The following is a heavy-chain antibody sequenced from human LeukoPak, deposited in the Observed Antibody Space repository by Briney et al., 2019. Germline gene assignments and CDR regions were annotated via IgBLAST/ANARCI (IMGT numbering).Heavy chain of an antibody. CDR3: ARNRRPGYSSSWYYMNV. Sequence: GASVKVSCKASGGTFSSYAMSWVRQAPGQGLEWMGGIIPIFGTANYAQKFQGRVTITTDESTSTAYMELSSLRSEDTAVYYCARNRRPGYSSSWYYMNVWGKGTTVTVSS. CDR2: IIPIFGTA. CDR1: GGTFSSYA. J-gene: IGHJ6*03. V-gene: IGHV1-69*05. D-gene: IGHD6-13*01.